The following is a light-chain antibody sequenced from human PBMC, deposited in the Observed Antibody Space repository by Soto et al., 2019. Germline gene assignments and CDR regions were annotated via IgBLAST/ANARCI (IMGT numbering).Light chain of an antibody. CDR3: QQYNNWPPMST. J-gene: IGKJ2*01. Sequence: EIVMTQSPDTLSVSPGERATLSCRASQNVGRNVAWYQQRPGQAPRLLIHGTSTRAADIPARFSGSVSGTEFPLTINSLQPEDFVIYCCQQYNNWPPMSTFGQGTKLEMK. CDR2: GTS. CDR1: QNVGRN. V-gene: IGKV3-15*01.